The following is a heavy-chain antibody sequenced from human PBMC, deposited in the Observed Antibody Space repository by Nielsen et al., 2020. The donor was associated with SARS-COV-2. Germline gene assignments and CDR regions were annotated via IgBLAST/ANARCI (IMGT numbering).Heavy chain of an antibody. D-gene: IGHD6-13*01. CDR2: IYYSGST. J-gene: IGHJ6*02. CDR1: GGSISSGGYY. V-gene: IGHV4-39*01. CDR3: ARSTPSSSWYQKYYYYGMDV. Sequence: GSLRLSCTVSGGSISSGGYYWGWIRQPPGKGLEWIGSIYYSGSTYYNPSLKSRVTISVDTSKNQFSLKLSSVTAADTAVYYCARSTPSSSWYQKYYYYGMDVWGQGTTVTVSS.